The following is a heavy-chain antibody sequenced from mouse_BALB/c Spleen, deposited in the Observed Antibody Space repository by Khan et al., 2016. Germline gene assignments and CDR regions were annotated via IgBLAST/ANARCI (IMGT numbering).Heavy chain of an antibody. CDR1: GFSLTNSG. Sequence: VQLKESGPGLVAPSQSLSITCTVSGFSLTNSGVHWVRLPPGKGLDWLGVIWPGGSTDYNSALMSRLSITKDNSRNQVFLKMNSLQTDDTAMYYCARDDQDYDAWFASWGQGTLVTVSA. CDR2: IWPGGST. V-gene: IGHV2-9*02. CDR3: ARDDQDYDAWFAS. J-gene: IGHJ3*01. D-gene: IGHD2-4*01.